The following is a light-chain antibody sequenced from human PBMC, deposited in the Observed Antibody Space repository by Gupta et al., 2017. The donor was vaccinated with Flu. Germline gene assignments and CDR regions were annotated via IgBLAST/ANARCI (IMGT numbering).Light chain of an antibody. CDR2: ATS. CDR3: QHEGSSPFT. Sequence: EIVLIQSPGTLSLSPGGRATPSCCARQSVISSYLDWYQQKPGQGPRLLIFATSNRASGVPDRFSGSGSGTDFTLTISRREPEDVAMYYCQHEGSSPFTFGRGTXVDIK. CDR1: QSVISSY. J-gene: IGKJ4*01. V-gene: IGKV3-20*01.